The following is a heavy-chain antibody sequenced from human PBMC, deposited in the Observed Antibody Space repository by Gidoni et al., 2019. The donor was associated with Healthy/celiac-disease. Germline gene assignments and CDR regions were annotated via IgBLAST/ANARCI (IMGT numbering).Heavy chain of an antibody. CDR1: GGSFSGYY. D-gene: IGHD6-6*01. CDR3: ARGRLRQSIAARPYDY. V-gene: IGHV4-34*01. Sequence: QVQLQQWGAGLLKPSETLSLTCAVYGGSFSGYYWSWIRQPPGKGLEWIGEINHSGSTNYNPSLKSRVTISVDTSKNQFSLKLSSVTAADTAVYYCARGRLRQSIAARPYDYWGQGTLVTVSS. J-gene: IGHJ4*02. CDR2: INHSGST.